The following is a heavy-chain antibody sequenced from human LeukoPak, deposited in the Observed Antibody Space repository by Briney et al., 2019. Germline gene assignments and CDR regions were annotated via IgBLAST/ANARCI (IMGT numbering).Heavy chain of an antibody. J-gene: IGHJ5*02. Sequence: ASVKVSCKVSGYTLTELSMHWVRQAPGKGLEWMGGFDPEDGETIYAQKVQGRVTMTEDTSTDTAYMELSSLRSEDTAVYYCATVASNYGLGVKSWFDPWGQGTLVTVSS. CDR3: ATVASNYGLGVKSWFDP. CDR2: FDPEDGET. D-gene: IGHD4-11*01. CDR1: GYTLTELS. V-gene: IGHV1-24*01.